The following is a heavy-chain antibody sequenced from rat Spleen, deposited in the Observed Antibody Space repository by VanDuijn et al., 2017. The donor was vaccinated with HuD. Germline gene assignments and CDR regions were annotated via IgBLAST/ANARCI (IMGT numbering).Heavy chain of an antibody. CDR2: IIYDGSRS. Sequence: EVQLVESGGGLVQPGRSLKLSCAASGFTFSNYYMAWVRQSPTKGLEWVATIIYDGSRSHYRDSVKGRFTISRDTAQNTLYLQMNSPTSEDTATYYCTRGYDGTYHYINWFAYWGQGTLVTVSS. CDR3: TRGYDGTYHYINWFAY. J-gene: IGHJ3*01. V-gene: IGHV5-7*01. D-gene: IGHD1-12*02. CDR1: GFTFSNYY.